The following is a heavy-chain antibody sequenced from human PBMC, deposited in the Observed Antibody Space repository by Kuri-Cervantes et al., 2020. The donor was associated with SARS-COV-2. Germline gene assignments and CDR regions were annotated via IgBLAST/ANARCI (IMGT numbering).Heavy chain of an antibody. V-gene: IGHV3-11*04. CDR3: VRALGAAEADF. CDR1: RLGFTNAW. Sequence: GESLKISCDTSRLGFTNAWMNWVRQAPGKGLEWVSYVNSRATIISYADSVKGRFTISRDNAKNSLYLQMNSLRGEDTALYYCVRALGAAEADFWGRGTLVTVSS. CDR2: VNSRATII. D-gene: IGHD1-26*01. J-gene: IGHJ4*02.